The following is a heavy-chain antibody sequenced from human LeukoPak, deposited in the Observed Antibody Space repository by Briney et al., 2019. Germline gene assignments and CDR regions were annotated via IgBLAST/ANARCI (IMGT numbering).Heavy chain of an antibody. CDR3: ARDASGHDLPFDY. CDR2: ISGGGETR. CDR1: GFTFSLYE. J-gene: IGHJ4*02. Sequence: PGGSLRLSCAASGFTFSLYEMNWVRQAPVKGLEWVSYISGGGETRYYADSVKGRFTISRDNGKNSLYLQMNSLRAKDTAVYYCARDASGHDLPFDYWGQGTLVTVSS. D-gene: IGHD6-25*01. V-gene: IGHV3-48*03.